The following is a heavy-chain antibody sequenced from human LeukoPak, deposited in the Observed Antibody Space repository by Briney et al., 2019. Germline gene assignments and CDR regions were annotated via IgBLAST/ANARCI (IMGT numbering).Heavy chain of an antibody. CDR1: GFTFSSYG. D-gene: IGHD6-13*01. J-gene: IGHJ3*02. CDR3: AKFGRGRSSSWNAFDI. Sequence: PGGSLRLSCAASGFTFSSYGIHWVRQAPGKGLEWVSFIRFDGSNKDYGDSVMGRFTISRDNSRNMVFLQMNSLKSDDTAMYYCAKFGRGRSSSWNAFDIWGQGTMVTVSS. CDR2: IRFDGSNK. V-gene: IGHV3-30*02.